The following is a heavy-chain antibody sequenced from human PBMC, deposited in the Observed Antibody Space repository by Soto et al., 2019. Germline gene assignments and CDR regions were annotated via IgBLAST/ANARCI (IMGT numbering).Heavy chain of an antibody. D-gene: IGHD1-1*01. CDR3: ARDVDVSDYAGERGDFDY. V-gene: IGHV3-21*01. Sequence: EVQLVESGGGLVKPGGSLRLSCAASGFTFSSYSMNWVRQAPGKGLEWVSSISSSSSYIYYADSVKGRFTISRDNAKNSLYLQMNSLRAEDTAVYYCARDVDVSDYAGERGDFDYWGQGTLVTVSS. CDR1: GFTFSSYS. J-gene: IGHJ4*02. CDR2: ISSSSSYI.